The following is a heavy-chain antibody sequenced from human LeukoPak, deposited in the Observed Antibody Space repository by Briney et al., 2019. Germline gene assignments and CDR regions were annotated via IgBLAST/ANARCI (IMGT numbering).Heavy chain of an antibody. J-gene: IGHJ3*01. CDR3: VRDTDGASRADDPFDV. CDR2: MNPNSGNT. CDR1: GYSITYSD. V-gene: IGHV1-8*02. D-gene: IGHD4-17*01. Sequence: ASVKVSCKASGYSITYSDINWVRRATGQGLEWMGWMNPNSGNTGYAQRFQGRVTMTRDTSLNTAYMELRSLTPEDTAVYYCVRDTDGASRADDPFDVWGQGTLVTVSS.